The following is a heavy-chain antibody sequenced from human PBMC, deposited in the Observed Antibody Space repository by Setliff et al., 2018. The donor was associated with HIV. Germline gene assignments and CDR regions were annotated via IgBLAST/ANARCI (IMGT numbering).Heavy chain of an antibody. V-gene: IGHV4-38-2*01. CDR2: LYHSGNT. CDR1: GYSISSGYY. Sequence: SETLSLTCAVSGYSISSGYYWGWIRQTPGKGLEWIGSLYHSGNTYYNPSLTSRVTISVNTSKKQVSLKLNSVTTADTAVYYCARGLSIFGVATPGFYSFMDVWGKGTTVTVSS. CDR3: ARGLSIFGVATPGFYSFMDV. J-gene: IGHJ6*03. D-gene: IGHD3-3*01.